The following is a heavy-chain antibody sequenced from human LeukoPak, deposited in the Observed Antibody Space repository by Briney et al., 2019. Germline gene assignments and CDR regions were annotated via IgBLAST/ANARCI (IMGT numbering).Heavy chain of an antibody. CDR3: ARVKNYYDSSGYYLKAFDI. J-gene: IGHJ3*02. V-gene: IGHV3-23*01. Sequence: PGGSLRLSCEASGFTFSSYAMSWVRQAPGKGLEWVSGISGSGGSTYYADSVKGRFTISRDNSKNTLYLQMNSLRAEDAAVYYCARVKNYYDSSGYYLKAFDIWGQGTMVTVSS. CDR2: ISGSGGST. D-gene: IGHD3-22*01. CDR1: GFTFSSYA.